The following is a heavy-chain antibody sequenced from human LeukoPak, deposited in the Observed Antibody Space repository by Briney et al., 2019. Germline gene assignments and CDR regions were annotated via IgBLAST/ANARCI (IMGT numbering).Heavy chain of an antibody. CDR1: GFTFSNAW. V-gene: IGHV3-15*01. CDR2: IKSKTDGGTT. J-gene: IGHJ4*02. D-gene: IGHD1-26*01. CDR3: TTDPSAGVGATTFDY. Sequence: PGGSLRLSCAASGFTFSNAWMSWVRQAPGKGLEWVGRIKSKTDGGTTDYAAPVKGRFTISRDDSKNTLYLQMNSLKTEDTAVYYCTTDPSAGVGATTFDYWGQGTLVTVSS.